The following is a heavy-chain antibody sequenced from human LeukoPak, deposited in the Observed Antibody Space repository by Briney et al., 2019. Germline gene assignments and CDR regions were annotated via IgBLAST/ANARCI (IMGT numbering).Heavy chain of an antibody. J-gene: IGHJ4*02. V-gene: IGHV1-2*02. CDR3: ARQGSNSSGWYPVDD. D-gene: IGHD6-19*01. Sequence: ASAKVSCMTSGYTFTAYYIHWLRQAPGQGLEWMGWMNPNSGGTKYAQTFQGRVTLTRDTSISTAYLELSSLTSDDTAVYFCARQGSNSSGWYPVDDWGQGTLVTVSS. CDR2: MNPNSGGT. CDR1: GYTFTAYY.